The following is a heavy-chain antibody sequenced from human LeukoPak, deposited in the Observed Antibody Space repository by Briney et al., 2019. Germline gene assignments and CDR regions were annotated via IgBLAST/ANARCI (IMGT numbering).Heavy chain of an antibody. D-gene: IGHD6-13*01. CDR1: GLTYTNAW. Sequence: GGSLRLSCTPSGLTYTNAWMSWVRQVPGKGLEWVANIKYDGDEEYYVDSVKGRFTISRDNAKNSLYLQLNSPRVEDTAVYYCKSGGAAPGSFDNWGQGTLVTVSP. J-gene: IGHJ4*02. V-gene: IGHV3-7*01. CDR2: IKYDGDEE. CDR3: KSGGAAPGSFDN.